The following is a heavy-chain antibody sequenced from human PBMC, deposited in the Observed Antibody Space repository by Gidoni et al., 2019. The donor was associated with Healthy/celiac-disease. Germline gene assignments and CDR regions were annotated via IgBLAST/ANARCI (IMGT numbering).Heavy chain of an antibody. CDR2: IYSGGST. V-gene: IGHV3-53*01. D-gene: IGHD2-2*01. Sequence: EVQLVESGGGLIQPGGSLRLSCAASGFTVSSNYMRWVRQAPGKGLEWVSVIYSGGSTYYADSVKGRFTISRDNSKNTLYLQMNSLRAEDTAVYYCARGAYQPLLPFDYWGQGTLVTVSS. CDR3: ARGAYQPLLPFDY. CDR1: GFTVSSNY. J-gene: IGHJ4*02.